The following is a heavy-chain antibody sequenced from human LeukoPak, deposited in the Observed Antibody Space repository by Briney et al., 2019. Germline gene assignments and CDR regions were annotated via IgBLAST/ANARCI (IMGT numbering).Heavy chain of an antibody. D-gene: IGHD1-26*01. V-gene: IGHV4-4*07. CDR1: GGSISSYY. CDR2: IYTSGST. J-gene: IGHJ3*02. Sequence: SETLSLTCTVSGGSISSYYWSWIRQPAGKGLEWIGRIYTSGSTNYNPSLKSRVTMSVDTSKNQFSLKLSSVTAADTAVYYCASAPGPGSNSGSSYLGAFDIWGQGTMVTVSS. CDR3: ASAPGPGSNSGSSYLGAFDI.